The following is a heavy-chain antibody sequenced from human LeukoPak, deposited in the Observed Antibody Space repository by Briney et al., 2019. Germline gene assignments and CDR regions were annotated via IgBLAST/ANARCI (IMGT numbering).Heavy chain of an antibody. D-gene: IGHD2-21*02. Sequence: GGSLRLSCAASGFTFSSYSMNWVRQAPGKGLEWVSSISSSSSYIYYADSVKGRFTISRDDAKNSLYLQMNSLRAEDTAVYYCAREGGGDCYTCEGHYWGQGTLVTVSS. J-gene: IGHJ4*02. CDR3: AREGGGDCYTCEGHY. V-gene: IGHV3-21*01. CDR1: GFTFSSYS. CDR2: ISSSSSYI.